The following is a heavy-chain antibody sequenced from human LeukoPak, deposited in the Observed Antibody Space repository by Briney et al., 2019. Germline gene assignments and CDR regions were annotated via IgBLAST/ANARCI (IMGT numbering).Heavy chain of an antibody. Sequence: GGSLRLSCAASGFTFSSYAMSWVRQAPGKGLEWVSAISGSGGNTYYADSVKGRFTISRDNSKNTLYLQMISLRAEDTAVYYCAKTIRAYAEYFQHWGQGTLVTVSS. D-gene: IGHD5-24*01. CDR1: GFTFSSYA. CDR2: ISGSGGNT. CDR3: AKTIRAYAEYFQH. V-gene: IGHV3-23*01. J-gene: IGHJ1*01.